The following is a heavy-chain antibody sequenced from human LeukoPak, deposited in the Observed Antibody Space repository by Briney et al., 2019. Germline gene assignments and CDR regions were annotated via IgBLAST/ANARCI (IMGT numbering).Heavy chain of an antibody. V-gene: IGHV3-33*01. CDR3: ARGYCRGSSCYGGAFDI. J-gene: IGHJ3*02. Sequence: PGRSLRLSCAASGFTFSSYGMHWVRQAPGKGLEWVAVIWYDGSNKYYADSVKGRFTISRDNSKNTLYLQMNSLRAEDTAVYYCARGYCRGSSCYGGAFDIWGQGTMVTVSS. D-gene: IGHD2-15*01. CDR1: GFTFSSYG. CDR2: IWYDGSNK.